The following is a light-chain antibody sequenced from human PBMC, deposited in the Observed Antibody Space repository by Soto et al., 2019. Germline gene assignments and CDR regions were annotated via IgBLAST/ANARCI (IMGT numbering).Light chain of an antibody. V-gene: IGKV3-20*01. CDR1: QSVSSD. Sequence: EIGMTQSPATLSVSPGEGATLSCRASQSVSSDLAWYHQKPGQAPRLLIYGASSRATGIPDRFSGSGSGTDFTLTISRLEPEDFAVYYCQQSISSPRTSGQGTKADIK. J-gene: IGKJ1*01. CDR2: GAS. CDR3: QQSISSPRT.